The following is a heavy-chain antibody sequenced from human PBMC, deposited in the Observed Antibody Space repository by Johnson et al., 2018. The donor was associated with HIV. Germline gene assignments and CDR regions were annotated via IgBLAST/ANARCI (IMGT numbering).Heavy chain of an antibody. V-gene: IGHV3-66*01. CDR3: AGRSSAWYEDAFDI. Sequence: EVQLVESGGGLVQPGGSLRLSCAASGFTVSSNYMSWVRQAPGKGLEWVSVIYSGGRTYSAVSVKGRFTISRDSSKNTLFLQMNSLRVEDTAIYYCAGRSSAWYEDAFDIWGQGTMVTVSS. CDR1: GFTVSSNY. D-gene: IGHD6-19*01. CDR2: IYSGGRT. J-gene: IGHJ3*02.